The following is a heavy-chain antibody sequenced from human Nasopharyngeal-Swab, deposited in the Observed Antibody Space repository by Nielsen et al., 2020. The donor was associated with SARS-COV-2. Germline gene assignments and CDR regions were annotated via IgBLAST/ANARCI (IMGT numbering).Heavy chain of an antibody. CDR1: GFTFSSYW. CDR3: ARGAYYDSRGAFDI. J-gene: IGHJ3*02. V-gene: IGHV3-74*01. CDR2: INSDGSST. Sequence: GGSLRLSCAASGFTFSSYWMHWVRQAPGKGLVWVSRINSDGSSTSSADSVKGRFTISRDNAKNTLYLQMNSLRAEDTAVYYCARGAYYDSRGAFDIWGQGTMVTVSS. D-gene: IGHD3-22*01.